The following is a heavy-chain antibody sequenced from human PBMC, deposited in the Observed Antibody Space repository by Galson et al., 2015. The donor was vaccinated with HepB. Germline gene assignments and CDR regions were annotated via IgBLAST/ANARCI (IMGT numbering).Heavy chain of an antibody. CDR3: AGGSSGYYYVDFYYGLDV. D-gene: IGHD3-22*01. V-gene: IGHV6-1*01. Sequence: CAIPGDSVSSISAAWNWIRLSPSRGLEWLGRTYYRCKWNNENALSEKSRITINPDTSKNQFSLQLNSVTPEDTAVYDCAGGSSGYYYVDFYYGLDVWGQGTTVTVSS. CDR2: TYYRCKWNN. CDR1: GDSVSSISAA. J-gene: IGHJ6*02.